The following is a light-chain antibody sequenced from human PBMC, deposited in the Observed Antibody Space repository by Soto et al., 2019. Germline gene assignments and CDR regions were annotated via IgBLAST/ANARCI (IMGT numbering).Light chain of an antibody. Sequence: IVMTQSPATLSVSPVESATLSCRASQNIYYNVAWYQHRPGQAPRLLIYRASTRATGVPARFSGSGSGTEFTLTISSLQSEDFTVYSCLQYHNLWAFGQGTKVDNK. CDR1: QNIYYN. J-gene: IGKJ1*01. V-gene: IGKV3-15*01. CDR2: RAS. CDR3: LQYHNLWA.